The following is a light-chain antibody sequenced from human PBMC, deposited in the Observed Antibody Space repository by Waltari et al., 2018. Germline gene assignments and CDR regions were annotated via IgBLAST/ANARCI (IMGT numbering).Light chain of an antibody. CDR1: QNIGTW. CDR2: DGS. CDR3: QQYNSYLSS. V-gene: IGKV1-5*01. J-gene: IGKJ2*01. Sequence: IAMTQSPSTLSASVGDSVTITCRASQNIGTWVAWYQQKPGKAPKLLIFDGSTLESGGRSWFSGSASVTDLTLTINSLQPDDFASYFCQQYNSYLSSFGQGTKLEI.